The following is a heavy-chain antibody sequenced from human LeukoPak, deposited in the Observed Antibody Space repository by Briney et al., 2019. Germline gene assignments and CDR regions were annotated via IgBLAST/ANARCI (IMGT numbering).Heavy chain of an antibody. V-gene: IGHV3-30*18. CDR2: ISYDGSNK. CDR1: GFTFSSYG. Sequence: GGSLRLSCAASGFTFSSYGMHWVRQAPGKGLEWVVVISYDGSNKYYADSVKGRFTISRDNSKNTLYLQMNSLRAEDTAVYYCAKDRGDIVVVVAATRVGLGAFDIWGQGTMVTVSS. J-gene: IGHJ3*02. CDR3: AKDRGDIVVVVAATRVGLGAFDI. D-gene: IGHD2-15*01.